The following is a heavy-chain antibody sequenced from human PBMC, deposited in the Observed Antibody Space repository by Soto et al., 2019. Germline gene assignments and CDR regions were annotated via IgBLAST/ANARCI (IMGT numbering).Heavy chain of an antibody. V-gene: IGHV3-21*04. D-gene: IGHD2-2*01. CDR1: GFTFSIYT. CDR2: ISSSNSYI. Sequence: GGSLRLSCAGSGFTFSIYTMNWVRQAPGKGLEWVSSISSSNSYIYYADSVKGRFTISRDNAKNSLYLQMNSLRAEGTAVYYCAKEKISTSCCNWFDPWGQGTLVTVSS. CDR3: AKEKISTSCCNWFDP. J-gene: IGHJ5*02.